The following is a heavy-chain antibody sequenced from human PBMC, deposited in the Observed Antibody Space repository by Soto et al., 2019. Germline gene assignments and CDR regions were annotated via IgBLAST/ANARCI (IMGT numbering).Heavy chain of an antibody. CDR3: ALVSITMIVVVTDAFDI. J-gene: IGHJ3*02. D-gene: IGHD3-22*01. Sequence: GGSLRLSCAASGFTFSSYGMHWVRQAPGKGLEWVAVISYDGSNKYYADSVKGRFTISRDNSKNTLYLQMNSLRAEDTAVYYCALVSITMIVVVTDAFDIWGQGTMVTVSS. CDR1: GFTFSSYG. V-gene: IGHV3-30*03. CDR2: ISYDGSNK.